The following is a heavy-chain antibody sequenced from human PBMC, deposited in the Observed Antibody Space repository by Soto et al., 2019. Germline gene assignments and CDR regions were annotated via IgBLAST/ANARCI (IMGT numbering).Heavy chain of an antibody. V-gene: IGHV4-59*01. D-gene: IGHD4-17*01. CDR1: GGSISSYY. Sequence: SETLSLTCTVSGGSISSYYWSWIRQPPGKGLEWIGYIYYSGSTNYNPSLKSRVTISVDTSKNQFSLKLSSVTAADTALYYCARVYGDYLDYCGRGTLVTGSS. CDR3: ARVYGDYLDY. CDR2: IYYSGST. J-gene: IGHJ4*03.